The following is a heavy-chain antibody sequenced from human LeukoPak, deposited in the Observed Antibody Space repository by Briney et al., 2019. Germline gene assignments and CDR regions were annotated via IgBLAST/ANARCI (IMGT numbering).Heavy chain of an antibody. CDR1: GGSIRSTNYY. CDR3: ARDRGTWNDDGFDY. V-gene: IGHV4-39*07. D-gene: IGHD1-1*01. CDR2: IYISGST. Sequence: SETLSLTCIVSGGSIRSTNYYWGWIRQPPGEGLEWIGRIYISGSTNYNPSLKSRVTMSVDTSKNQFSLKLSSVTAADTAVYYCARDRGTWNDDGFDYWGQGTLVTVSS. J-gene: IGHJ4*02.